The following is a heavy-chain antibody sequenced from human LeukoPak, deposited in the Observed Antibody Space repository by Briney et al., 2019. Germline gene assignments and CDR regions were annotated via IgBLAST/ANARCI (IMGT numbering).Heavy chain of an antibody. V-gene: IGHV4-4*07. CDR2: IYASGNT. CDR3: ARDPSSGWYRD. CDR1: GGSISSYY. Sequence: SETLSLTCTVSGGSISSYYWSWVRQPAGKGLEWIGRIYASGNTNYNPSLKGRVTMTVDTSKNQFSLNLSSVTAADTAVYYCARDPSSGWYRDWGQGTLVTVSS. J-gene: IGHJ4*02. D-gene: IGHD6-19*01.